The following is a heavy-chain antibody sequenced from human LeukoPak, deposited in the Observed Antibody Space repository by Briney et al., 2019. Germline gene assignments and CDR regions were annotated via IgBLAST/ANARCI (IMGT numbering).Heavy chain of an antibody. J-gene: IGHJ4*02. D-gene: IGHD7-27*01. CDR2: ISGSSSYI. CDR1: GFTFSSYR. Sequence: TGGSLRLSCAASGFTFSSYRMNWVRQAPGKGLEWVASISGSSSYIYYADSVKGRFTISRDNAKNSLYLQMNSLRAEDTAVYYCARPTLTWGSGPDYWGQGTLVTVSS. CDR3: ARPTLTWGSGPDY. V-gene: IGHV3-21*01.